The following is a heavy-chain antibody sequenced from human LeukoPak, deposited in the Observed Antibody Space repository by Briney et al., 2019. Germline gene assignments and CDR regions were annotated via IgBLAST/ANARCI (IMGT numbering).Heavy chain of an antibody. CDR2: ISWNSGSI. D-gene: IGHD2-21*02. CDR1: GFTFDDYD. J-gene: IGHJ4*02. V-gene: IGHV3-9*01. Sequence: GRSLRLSCAASGFTFDDYDMHWVRQAPGKGLEWVSGISWNSGSIGYADSVKGRFTISRDNAKNSLYLQMNSLRAEDTALYYCAKDKEIVVVTGSLDYWGQGTLVTVSS. CDR3: AKDKEIVVVTGSLDY.